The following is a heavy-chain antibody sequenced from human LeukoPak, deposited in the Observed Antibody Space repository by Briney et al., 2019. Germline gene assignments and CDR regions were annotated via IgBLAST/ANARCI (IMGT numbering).Heavy chain of an antibody. Sequence: ASVKVSCKASGYTFNNYDISWLRQAPGQGLEWLGWISPYNGNTNYAEKLQGRVTITTDTSTSTAYMDFRSLRSDDTALYYCARGPQGYDFSTGYYYKAFDMWGQGTMVTVSS. V-gene: IGHV1-18*01. CDR1: GYTFNNYD. CDR3: ARGPQGYDFSTGYYYKAFDM. D-gene: IGHD3-3*01. J-gene: IGHJ3*02. CDR2: ISPYNGNT.